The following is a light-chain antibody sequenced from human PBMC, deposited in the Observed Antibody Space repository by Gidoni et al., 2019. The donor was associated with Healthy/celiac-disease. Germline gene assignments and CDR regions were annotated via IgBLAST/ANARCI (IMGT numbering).Light chain of an antibody. Sequence: DIQMTQSPSTLSASVGDRVTITCRASQRISSWLAWYQQKPGKAPRLLIYKASSLESGVPPRFSGSGSGTEFTLTISSLQPDDFATYYCQQYNSYSTFGQGTKVEIK. J-gene: IGKJ1*01. CDR1: QRISSW. CDR3: QQYNSYST. V-gene: IGKV1-5*03. CDR2: KAS.